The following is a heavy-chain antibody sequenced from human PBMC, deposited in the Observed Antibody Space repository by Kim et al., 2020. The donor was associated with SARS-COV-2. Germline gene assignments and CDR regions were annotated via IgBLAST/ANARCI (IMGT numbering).Heavy chain of an antibody. J-gene: IGHJ6*02. CDR2: IKSKTDGGTT. V-gene: IGHV3-15*01. CDR3: TTGGLRYFDWLLYPPYYYYGMDV. CDR1: GFTFSNAW. D-gene: IGHD3-9*01. Sequence: GGSLRLSCAASGFTFSNAWMSWVRQAPGKGLEWVGRIKSKTDGGTTDYAAHVKGRFTISRDDSKNTLYLQMNSLKTEDTAVYYCTTGGLRYFDWLLYPPYYYYGMDVWGQGTTVTVSS.